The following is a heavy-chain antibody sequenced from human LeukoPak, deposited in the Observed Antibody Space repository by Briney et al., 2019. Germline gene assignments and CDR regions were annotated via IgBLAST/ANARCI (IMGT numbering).Heavy chain of an antibody. D-gene: IGHD3-3*01. J-gene: IGHJ4*02. Sequence: SETLSLTCAVYGGSFSGYYWSWIRQPPGKGLEWIGEINHSGSTNYNPSLKSRVTISVDTSKNQFSLKLSSVTAADTAVYYCARHIDFWSGYYPLDPRNYFDYWGQGTLVTVSS. CDR1: GGSFSGYY. CDR2: INHSGST. V-gene: IGHV4-34*01. CDR3: ARHIDFWSGYYPLDPRNYFDY.